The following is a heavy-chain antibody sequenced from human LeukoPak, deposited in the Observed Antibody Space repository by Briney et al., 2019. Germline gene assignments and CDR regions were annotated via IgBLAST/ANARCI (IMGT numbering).Heavy chain of an antibody. Sequence: PGGSLRLSCAASGFTFSSFWMTWVRQAPGKGLEWVANIKRDGSGKYYVDSVKGRFTISRDNAKNSLYLQMNSLRAEDTAVYYCARESGYDGDPLDYWGQGTLVTVSS. CDR1: GFTFSSFW. V-gene: IGHV3-7*01. CDR2: IKRDGSGK. CDR3: ARESGYDGDPLDY. J-gene: IGHJ4*02. D-gene: IGHD5-12*01.